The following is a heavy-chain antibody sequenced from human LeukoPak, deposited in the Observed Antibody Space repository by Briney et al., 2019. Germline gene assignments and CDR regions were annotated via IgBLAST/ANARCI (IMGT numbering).Heavy chain of an antibody. CDR3: ARLYVAYSQLY. V-gene: IGHV5-10-1*01. CDR2: IDPSDSYT. J-gene: IGHJ4*02. CDR1: GYSFSSYW. D-gene: IGHD1-26*01. Sequence: GESLKISCKASGYSFSSYWISWVRQMPGKGLEWMGRIDPSDSYTNYSPSFQGHVTISADKSISTAYLQWSSLKASDTAMYYCARLYVAYSQLYWVQRTLVTVSS.